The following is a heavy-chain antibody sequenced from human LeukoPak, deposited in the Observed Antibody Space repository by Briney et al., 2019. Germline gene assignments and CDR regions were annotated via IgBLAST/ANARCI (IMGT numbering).Heavy chain of an antibody. CDR3: ARDLDQ. Sequence: ASVKVSCKASGYTFTSYTMHWMRQAPGQRLEWMGWINAGNGNTKYSRRFQGRVTITRDTSASTAYMELSSLRSEDTAVYYCARDLDQWGQGTLVTVSS. V-gene: IGHV1-3*01. D-gene: IGHD1-1*01. CDR1: GYTFTSYT. CDR2: INAGNGNT. J-gene: IGHJ4*02.